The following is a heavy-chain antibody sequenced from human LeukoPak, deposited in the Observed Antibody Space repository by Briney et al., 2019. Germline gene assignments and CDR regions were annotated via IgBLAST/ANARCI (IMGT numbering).Heavy chain of an antibody. V-gene: IGHV3-23*01. Sequence: PGGSLRLSCAASGFTFSTYVMSWVRQAPGKGLEWVSTISGSGDSTYYADFVKGRFTISRDSSKNTLYLQMNSLRAEDTAVYYCAKGVGYSNSFDYWGQGTLVTVSS. CDR3: AKGVGYSNSFDY. CDR1: GFTFSTYV. CDR2: ISGSGDST. D-gene: IGHD6-13*01. J-gene: IGHJ4*02.